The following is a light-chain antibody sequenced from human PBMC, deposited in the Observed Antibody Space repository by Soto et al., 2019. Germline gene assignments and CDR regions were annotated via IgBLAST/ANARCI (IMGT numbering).Light chain of an antibody. J-gene: IGKJ1*01. V-gene: IGKV1-5*03. CDR3: QQYNNYFT. Sequence: IRLTQSPSTLSASFGDRVTTTCRASQRVQTWLAWFQQKPGKAPKLLIYKATTLETGVPSRFSGSGSETEFTLTISDLKPDDLGTYYCQQYNNYFTFGQGTKVDIK. CDR1: QRVQTW. CDR2: KAT.